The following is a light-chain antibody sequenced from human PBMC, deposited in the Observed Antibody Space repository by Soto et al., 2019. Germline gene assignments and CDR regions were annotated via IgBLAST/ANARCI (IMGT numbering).Light chain of an antibody. V-gene: IGKV1-13*01. Sequence: AIQLTQSPSYLSAYVGDSVSITCRASQGIRSDVACYQQKPGRPPKLLIYDASSLEVGVPSRYSDSTSGTACILTVSSLQPEDFATYYCQQFYDYPFTFGPGTKVDIK. CDR1: QGIRSD. CDR2: DAS. J-gene: IGKJ3*01. CDR3: QQFYDYPFT.